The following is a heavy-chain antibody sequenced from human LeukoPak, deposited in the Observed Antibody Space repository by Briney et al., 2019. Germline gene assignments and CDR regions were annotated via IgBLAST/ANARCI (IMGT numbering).Heavy chain of an antibody. CDR2: IYYTGSS. CDR1: GGSVSDYY. D-gene: IGHD7-27*01. V-gene: IGHV4-59*02. CDR3: ASRKLGNDY. J-gene: IGHJ4*02. Sequence: PSETLSLTCTVSGGSVSDYYWSWIRQSPGKGLEWIGYIYYTGSSSYNPSLKSRVTISADTSKNEFSLKLNSVTAADTAVYYCASRKLGNDYWGQGTLVTVSS.